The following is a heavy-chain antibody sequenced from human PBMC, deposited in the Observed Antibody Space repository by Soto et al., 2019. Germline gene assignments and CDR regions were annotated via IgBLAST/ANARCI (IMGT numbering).Heavy chain of an antibody. V-gene: IGHV1-18*01. CDR3: ARDTSGDDILTGYQDP. Sequence: ASVKVSCKASGYTFTSYGISWVRQAPGQGLEWMGWISAYNGNTNYAQKLQGRVTMTTDTSTSTAYMELRSLRSDDTAVYYCARDTSGDDILTGYQDPWGQGTLVTVSS. CDR1: GYTFTSYG. CDR2: ISAYNGNT. J-gene: IGHJ5*02. D-gene: IGHD3-9*01.